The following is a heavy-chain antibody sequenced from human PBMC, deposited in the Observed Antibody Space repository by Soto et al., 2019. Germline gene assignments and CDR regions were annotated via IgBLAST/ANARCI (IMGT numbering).Heavy chain of an antibody. D-gene: IGHD4-17*01. Sequence: QLQLQESGPGLVKPSETLSLTCTVSGASIITDNYFWVWIRQSPRRGLELIGSISYSGRTYDNPSLQCRVTTSIDASKNQFSLKLTSVTTADTAVYYCARRRASDYGGNHHPYYFDRWGQGALVTVSS. V-gene: IGHV4-39*01. CDR3: ARRRASDYGGNHHPYYFDR. J-gene: IGHJ4*02. CDR1: GASIITDNYF. CDR2: ISYSGRT.